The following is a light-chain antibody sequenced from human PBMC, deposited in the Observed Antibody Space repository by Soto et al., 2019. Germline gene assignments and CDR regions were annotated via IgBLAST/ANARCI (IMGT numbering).Light chain of an antibody. CDR2: AAS. J-gene: IGKJ2*01. V-gene: IGKV1-39*01. CDR1: QSISSY. Sequence: DIQVTQSPSSLSASVGDRVTITCRASQSISSYLNWYQQKPGKAPKLLISAASNLQSGVPSRFSGSGSGTDFTLTISSLQPEDFATYFCQQSYSTPYTFGQGTKLEIK. CDR3: QQSYSTPYT.